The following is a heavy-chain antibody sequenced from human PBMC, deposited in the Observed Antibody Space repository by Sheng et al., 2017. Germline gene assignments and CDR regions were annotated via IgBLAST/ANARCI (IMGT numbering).Heavy chain of an antibody. CDR3: AKFFTKTRYAVVFGDWHFDL. V-gene: IGHV3-23*04. CDR2: ISGSGGST. Sequence: EVQLVESGGGLVQPGGTLRLSCAASGFTFSSYGMSWVRQAPGKGLEWVSGISGSGGSTYYADSVKGRFTISRDNSKNTLYMQMNSLRAEDTAVYYCAKFFTKTRYAVVFGDWHFDLWGRGTLVTVSS. CDR1: GFTFSSYG. D-gene: IGHD2-2*01. J-gene: IGHJ2*01.